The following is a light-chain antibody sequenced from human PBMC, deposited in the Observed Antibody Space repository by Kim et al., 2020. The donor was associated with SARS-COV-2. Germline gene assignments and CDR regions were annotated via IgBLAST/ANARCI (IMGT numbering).Light chain of an antibody. Sequence: SPGERATLSCRASQSVSSNLAWYQQKPGQAPRLLIYGASTRATGIPARFSGSGSGTEFTLTISSLQSEDLALYFCQQYKSWPPFTFGGGTKVDIK. CDR2: GAS. CDR3: QQYKSWPPFT. V-gene: IGKV3-15*01. J-gene: IGKJ4*01. CDR1: QSVSSN.